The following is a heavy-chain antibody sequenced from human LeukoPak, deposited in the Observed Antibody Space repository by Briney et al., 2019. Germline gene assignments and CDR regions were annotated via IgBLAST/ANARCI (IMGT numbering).Heavy chain of an antibody. D-gene: IGHD1-26*01. V-gene: IGHV3-11*06. CDR2: ISSSSSHT. CDR3: ARPLSGSQIDY. Sequence: GGPLRLSCAASGFTFSDYYMSWIRQAPRKGLAWVSYISSSSSHTNYAASVKGRFTISRDNAKNSLYLQMNTLRAEDTAVYYCARPLSGSQIDYWGQGTLVTVSS. CDR1: GFTFSDYY. J-gene: IGHJ4*02.